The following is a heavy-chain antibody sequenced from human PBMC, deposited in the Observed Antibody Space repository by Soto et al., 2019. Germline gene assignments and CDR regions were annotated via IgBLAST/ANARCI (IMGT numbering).Heavy chain of an antibody. V-gene: IGHV3-66*01. CDR1: ELTLTNAW. D-gene: IGHD3-22*01. Sequence: PGGSLRLSCVASELTLTNAWMSWVRQAPGKGLEWVSVIYSGGSTYYADSVKGRFTISRDNSKNTLYLQMNSLRAEDTAVYYCARASRNYYDSSGYLYYFDYSGQGTLVTVSS. CDR2: IYSGGST. J-gene: IGHJ4*02. CDR3: ARASRNYYDSSGYLYYFDY.